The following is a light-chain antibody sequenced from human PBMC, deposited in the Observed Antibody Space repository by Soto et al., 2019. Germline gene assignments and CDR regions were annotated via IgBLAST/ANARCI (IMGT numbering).Light chain of an antibody. CDR3: SAYKSSSLYV. CDR1: SSDVGGYNY. Sequence: QSALTQPASVSGSPGQSITISCTGTSSDVGGYNYVSWYQHHPGKAPKLMIYDVSNRPSGVYNRFSGSKSGNTASLTISGLQAEDEADYYCSAYKSSSLYVFGTGTKLTVL. V-gene: IGLV2-14*03. J-gene: IGLJ1*01. CDR2: DVS.